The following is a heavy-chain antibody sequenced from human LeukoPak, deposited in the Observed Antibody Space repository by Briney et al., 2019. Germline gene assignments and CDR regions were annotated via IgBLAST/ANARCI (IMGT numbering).Heavy chain of an antibody. CDR1: GFTFSSNA. Sequence: PGGSLRLSCAASGFTFSSNAMSWVRQAPGKGLEWVSAISDSGVRTYYAGSVKGRFTISRDNAKNSLYLQMNSLRAEDTAVYYCANFIAVAGTLDYWGQGTLVTVSS. D-gene: IGHD6-19*01. V-gene: IGHV3-23*01. CDR2: ISDSGVRT. J-gene: IGHJ4*02. CDR3: ANFIAVAGTLDY.